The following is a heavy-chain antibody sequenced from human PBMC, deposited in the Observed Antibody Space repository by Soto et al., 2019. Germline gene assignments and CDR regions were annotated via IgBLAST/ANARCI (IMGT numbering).Heavy chain of an antibody. D-gene: IGHD1-1*01. CDR3: ARGWTLYGMDV. J-gene: IGHJ6*02. CDR2: INHSGST. Sequence: PSETLSLTCAVYGGSFSGYYWSWIRQPPGKGLEWIGEINHSGSTNYNPSLKSRVTISVDTSKNQFSLKLSSVTAADTAVYYCARGWTLYGMDVWGQGTTVTVSS. V-gene: IGHV4-34*01. CDR1: GGSFSGYY.